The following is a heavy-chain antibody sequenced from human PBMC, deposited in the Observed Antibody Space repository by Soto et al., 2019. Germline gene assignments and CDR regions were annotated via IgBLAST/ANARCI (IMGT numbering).Heavy chain of an antibody. CDR2: IYWNDDK. CDR3: AHSVGSQITMVRGHDAFDI. V-gene: IGHV2-5*01. CDR1: GFSLSTSGVG. D-gene: IGHD3-10*01. Sequence: QITLKESGPTLVKPTQTLTLTCTFSGFSLSTSGVGVGWIRQPPGKALEWLALIYWNDDKRYSPSLKSRLTITKDTSKIQVVLTMTNMDPVDTATYYCAHSVGSQITMVRGHDAFDIWGQGTMVTVSS. J-gene: IGHJ3*02.